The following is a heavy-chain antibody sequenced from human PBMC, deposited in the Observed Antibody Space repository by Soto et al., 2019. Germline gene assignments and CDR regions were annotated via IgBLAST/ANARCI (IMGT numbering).Heavy chain of an antibody. CDR1: GFSRSTSGVR. Sequence: SGPTLVNPTQTLTLTCTFSGFSRSTSGVRVGWIRQPPGKALEWLALIYWNDDKRYSPSLKSRLTITKDTSKNQVVLTMTNMDPVDTATYYCAHREGYSYGNDNSFDPWGQGTLVTVSS. J-gene: IGHJ5*02. V-gene: IGHV2-5*01. D-gene: IGHD5-18*01. CDR2: IYWNDDK. CDR3: AHREGYSYGNDNSFDP.